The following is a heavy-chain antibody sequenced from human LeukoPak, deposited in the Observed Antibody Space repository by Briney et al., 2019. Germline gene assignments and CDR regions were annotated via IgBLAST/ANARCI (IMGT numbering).Heavy chain of an antibody. D-gene: IGHD1-14*01. V-gene: IGHV1-18*01. Sequence: ASVKVSCKASGYTFTSYGISWVRQAPGQGLEWMGWISAYKGNTNYAQKLQGRATMTTDTSTSTAYMELRSLRSGDTAVYYCARDVFTGTSGAFDIWGQGTMVTVSS. CDR2: ISAYKGNT. CDR1: GYTFTSYG. J-gene: IGHJ3*02. CDR3: ARDVFTGTSGAFDI.